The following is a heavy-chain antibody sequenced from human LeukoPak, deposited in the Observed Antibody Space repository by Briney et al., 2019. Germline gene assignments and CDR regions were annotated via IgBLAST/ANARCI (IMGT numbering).Heavy chain of an antibody. CDR3: ARDIGYGIRHFDP. J-gene: IGHJ5*02. CDR2: IYHSGST. Sequence: PSGTLSLTCAVSGGSISSSNWWSWVRQPPGKRLEWIGEIYHSGSTNYNPSLKSRVTISVDKSKNQFSLKLSSVTAADTAVYYCARDIGYGIRHFDPWGQGTLVTVSS. D-gene: IGHD5-18*01. V-gene: IGHV4-4*02. CDR1: GGSISSSNW.